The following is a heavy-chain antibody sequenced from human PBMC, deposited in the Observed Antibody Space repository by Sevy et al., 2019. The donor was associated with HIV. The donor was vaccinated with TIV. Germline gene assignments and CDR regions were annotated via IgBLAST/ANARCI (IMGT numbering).Heavy chain of an antibody. Sequence: GGSLRLSCAASGFTFSSHWMSWVRQTPGRGLEWVANMNQDGSEKYYVDSVKGQFTISRDNAKNSLYLQMNTLRAEDTAVYYCARDPIDYWGQGTLVTVSS. CDR1: GFTFSSHW. CDR3: ARDPIDY. CDR2: MNQDGSEK. J-gene: IGHJ4*02. V-gene: IGHV3-7*03.